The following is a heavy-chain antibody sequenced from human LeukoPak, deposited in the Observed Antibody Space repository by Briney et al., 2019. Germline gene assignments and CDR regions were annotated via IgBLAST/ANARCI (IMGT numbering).Heavy chain of an antibody. CDR1: GGSFSGYY. CDR2: INHSGST. J-gene: IGHJ4*02. D-gene: IGHD3-22*01. V-gene: IGHV4-34*01. CDR3: AXXXXXXXSSGYYYVSNNFDY. Sequence: PSETLSLTCAVYGGSFSGYYWSWIRQPPGKGLEWIGEINHSGSTNYNPSLKSRVTISVDTSKNQFSLKLSSVTAADTAVYYCAXXXXXXXSSGYYYVSNNFDYWGQGTLVTVSS.